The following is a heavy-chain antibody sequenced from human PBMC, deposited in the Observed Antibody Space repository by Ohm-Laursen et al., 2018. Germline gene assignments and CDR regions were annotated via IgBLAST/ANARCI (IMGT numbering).Heavy chain of an antibody. CDR2: IYYSGST. CDR3: AREGRYILRFDI. D-gene: IGHD2-21*01. J-gene: IGHJ3*02. Sequence: SQTLSLTCTVSGGSISNYYWSWIRQHPGKGLEWIGYIYYSGSTYYNPSLKSRVTISVDTSKNQFSLKLSSVTAADTAVYYCAREGRYILRFDIWGQGTMVTVSS. CDR1: GGSISNYY. V-gene: IGHV4-31*03.